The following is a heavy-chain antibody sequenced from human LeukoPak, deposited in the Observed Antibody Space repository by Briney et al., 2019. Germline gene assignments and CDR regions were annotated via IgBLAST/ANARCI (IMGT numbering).Heavy chain of an antibody. CDR2: INPSGGST. CDR1: GYTFTSYY. V-gene: IGHV1-46*01. J-gene: IGHJ6*03. CDR3: ARDRGSVTMIYPYYYYMDV. D-gene: IGHD3-22*01. Sequence: GASVKVSCKASGYTFTSYYMHWVRQAPGQGLEWMGIINPSGGSTSYAQKFQGRVTMTRDMSTSTAYMELRSLRSDDTAVYYCARDRGSVTMIYPYYYYMDVWGKGTTVTVSS.